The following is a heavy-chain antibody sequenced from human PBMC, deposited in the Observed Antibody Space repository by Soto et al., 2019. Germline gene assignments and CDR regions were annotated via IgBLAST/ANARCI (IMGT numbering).Heavy chain of an antibody. D-gene: IGHD5-12*01. CDR3: AREKWGGYDPGYGTDV. Sequence: SETLSLTCTVSGGSISSGGYYWTWIRQHPGKGLEWIGYIYYSGSTYYNPSLKSRLTISVDTSKDQFSLKLISVTAADTAVYYCAREKWGGYDPGYGTDVWGQGTTVTVSS. J-gene: IGHJ6*02. CDR1: GGSISSGGYY. CDR2: IYYSGST. V-gene: IGHV4-31*03.